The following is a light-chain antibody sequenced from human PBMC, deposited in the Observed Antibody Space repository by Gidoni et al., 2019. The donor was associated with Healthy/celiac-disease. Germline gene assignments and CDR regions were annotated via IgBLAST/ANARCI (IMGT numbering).Light chain of an antibody. V-gene: IGKV3-15*01. CDR1: QSVSSN. J-gene: IGKJ1*01. CDR3: QQYNNWPPWT. CDR2: GAS. Sequence: EIVMSQSPATLSVSPGERATLSCRASQSVSSNLPWYQQKPGQAPRLLIYGASTRATGIPARFSGSGSGTEFTLTNSSLQSEDFAVYYCQQYNNWPPWTFGQGTKVEIK.